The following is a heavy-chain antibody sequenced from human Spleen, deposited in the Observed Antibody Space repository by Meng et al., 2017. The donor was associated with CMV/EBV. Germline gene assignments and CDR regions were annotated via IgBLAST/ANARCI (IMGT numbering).Heavy chain of an antibody. CDR3: TRPLAFLNAFDI. CDR2: IRYDGRNK. J-gene: IGHJ3*02. V-gene: IGHV3-30*02. CDR1: GFSFSNYG. Sequence: GGSLRLSCAASGFSFSNYGMHWVRQAPGKGLQWVAFIRYDGRNKKYADSVKGRFTISRDDAKNTLYLQMNSLRVEDTAVYYCTRPLAFLNAFDIWGQGTMVTVSS. D-gene: IGHD3-3*02.